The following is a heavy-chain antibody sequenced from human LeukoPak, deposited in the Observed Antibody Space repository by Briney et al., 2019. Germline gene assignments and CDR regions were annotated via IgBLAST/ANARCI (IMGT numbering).Heavy chain of an antibody. CDR1: GFTFSSYS. CDR2: ISSSSSYI. D-gene: IGHD2-8*01. V-gene: IGHV3-21*01. J-gene: IGHJ4*02. Sequence: GGSLRLSCAASGFTFSSYSMNWVRQAPGKGLEWVSSISSSSSYIYYADSVKGRFTISRDNAKNSLYLQMNSLRAEDTAVYYCARRLYADYYFDYWGQGTLVTVSP. CDR3: ARRLYADYYFDY.